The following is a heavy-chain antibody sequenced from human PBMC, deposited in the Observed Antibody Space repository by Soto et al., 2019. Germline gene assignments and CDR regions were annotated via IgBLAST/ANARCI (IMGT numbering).Heavy chain of an antibody. CDR3: ARDGGVAATLANYFDY. J-gene: IGHJ4*02. V-gene: IGHV3-21*01. CDR2: MSRSRRYI. Sequence: GGSLRLSCAASGFIFDDYAMHWVRLAPGKGLEWVSSMSRSRRYIYYADSVKGRFTISRDNARNSVYIQMNSLRAEYTAVYYCARDGGVAATLANYFDYWGQGTLVTVSS. D-gene: IGHD2-15*01. CDR1: GFIFDDYA.